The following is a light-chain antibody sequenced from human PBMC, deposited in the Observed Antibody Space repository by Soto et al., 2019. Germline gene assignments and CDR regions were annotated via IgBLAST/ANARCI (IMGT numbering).Light chain of an antibody. CDR2: GNS. CDR3: QSYDNTLSVYV. Sequence: QSVLTQPPSVSGAPGQRVTISCTGSSSNIGAHYDVHWYQQLPGTAPKLLIYGNSNRPSGVLDRFSGSKSGTSASLAITGLQAEDEADYYCQSYDNTLSVYVFGPGTKVTVL. V-gene: IGLV1-40*01. J-gene: IGLJ1*01. CDR1: SSNIGAHYD.